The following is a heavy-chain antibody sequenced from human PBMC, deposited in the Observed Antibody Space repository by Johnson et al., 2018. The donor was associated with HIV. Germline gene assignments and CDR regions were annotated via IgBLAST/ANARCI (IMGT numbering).Heavy chain of an antibody. CDR1: GFSFSNYG. CDR3: ARGAGYFDWLSADEGFAFDI. V-gene: IGHV3-30*03. CDR2: ISYDGSNK. D-gene: IGHD3-9*01. Sequence: QVQLVESGGGVVQPGRSQRLSCAASGFSFSNYGMHWVRQAPGKGLEWVAVISYDGSNKYYANSVKGIFTISRDNSKNTLYLQMGSLRTEDMAVYYCARGAGYFDWLSADEGFAFDIWGQGTMVTVSS. J-gene: IGHJ3*02.